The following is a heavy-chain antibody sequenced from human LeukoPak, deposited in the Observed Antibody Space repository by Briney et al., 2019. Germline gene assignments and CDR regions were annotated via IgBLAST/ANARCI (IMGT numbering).Heavy chain of an antibody. J-gene: IGHJ5*02. V-gene: IGHV1-8*01. D-gene: IGHD4-17*01. Sequence: ASVKVSCKASGYTFSNYDINWVRQATGQGLGWMGWMSPKSGSSGYAQKFQGRITMTRDTSISTAYMELSSLTSEDTAEYFCARGPRDYDESIRYNWFDPWGQGTLVTVSS. CDR3: ARGPRDYDESIRYNWFDP. CDR1: GYTFSNYD. CDR2: MSPKSGSS.